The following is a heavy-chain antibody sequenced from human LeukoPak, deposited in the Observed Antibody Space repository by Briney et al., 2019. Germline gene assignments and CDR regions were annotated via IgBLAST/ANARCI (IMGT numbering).Heavy chain of an antibody. CDR3: ARAPPATVTMNYYYMDV. V-gene: IGHV4-61*02. Sequence: PSQTLSLTCTVSGGSISSGSYYWSWIRQPAGKGLEWIGRIYTSGSTNYNPSLQSRVTASIDTSKNQFSLKLSSVTAADTAVYYCARAPPATVTMNYYYMDVWGKGTTVTVSS. CDR1: GGSISSGSYY. CDR2: IYTSGST. J-gene: IGHJ6*03. D-gene: IGHD4-11*01.